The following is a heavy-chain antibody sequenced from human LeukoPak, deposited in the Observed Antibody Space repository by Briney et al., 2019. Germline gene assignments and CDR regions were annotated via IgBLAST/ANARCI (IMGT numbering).Heavy chain of an antibody. J-gene: IGHJ4*02. CDR3: ARGCVFDY. CDR1: GESFSGYY. CDR2: INHSGST. Sequence: SETLSLTCAVYGESFSGYYWSWIRQPPGKGLEWIGEINHSGSTNYNPSLNSQVTISVDTSKNQFSLKLSSVSAADTAVYYCARGCVFDYWGQGTLVTVSS. V-gene: IGHV4-34*01.